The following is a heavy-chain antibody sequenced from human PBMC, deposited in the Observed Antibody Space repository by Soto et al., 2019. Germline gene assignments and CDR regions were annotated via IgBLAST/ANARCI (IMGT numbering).Heavy chain of an antibody. V-gene: IGHV3-15*07. D-gene: IGHD1-1*01. Sequence: PGGSLRLSCAASGFTFSNAWMNWVRQAPGKGLEWVGRIKSKTDGGTTDYAAPVKGRFTISRDDSKNTLYLQMNSLKTEDTAVYYGSIVPWNDLPPFYWGQGSLVTVSS. J-gene: IGHJ4*02. CDR2: IKSKTDGGTT. CDR3: SIVPWNDLPPFY. CDR1: GFTFSNAW.